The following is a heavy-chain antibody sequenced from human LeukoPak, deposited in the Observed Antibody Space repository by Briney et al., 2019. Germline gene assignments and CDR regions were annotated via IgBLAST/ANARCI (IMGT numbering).Heavy chain of an antibody. CDR1: GFTFSSYG. CDR3: AKELSPPNYYYYYGMDV. D-gene: IGHD3-16*02. CDR2: IRYDGSNK. V-gene: IGHV3-30*02. J-gene: IGHJ6*02. Sequence: PGGSLRLSCAASGFTFSSYGMHWVRQAPGKGLEWVAFIRYDGSNKYYADSVKGRFTISRDNSKNTPYLQMNSLRAEDTAVYYCAKELSPPNYYYYYGMDVWGQGTTVTVSS.